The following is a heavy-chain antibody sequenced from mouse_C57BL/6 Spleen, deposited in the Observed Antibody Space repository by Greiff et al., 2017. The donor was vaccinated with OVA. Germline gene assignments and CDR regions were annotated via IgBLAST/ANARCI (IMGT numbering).Heavy chain of an antibody. D-gene: IGHD1-1*01. CDR3: ARGGTTVVATRWYFDV. Sequence: EVKLQESGGGLVKPGGSLKLSCAASGFTFSSYAMSWVRQTPEKRLAWVAAISDGGSYTYYPDNVKGRFTISRDNAKNNLYLQMSHLKSEDTAMYYCARGGTTVVATRWYFDVWGTGTTVTVSS. CDR2: ISDGGSYT. CDR1: GFTFSSYA. J-gene: IGHJ1*03. V-gene: IGHV5-4*03.